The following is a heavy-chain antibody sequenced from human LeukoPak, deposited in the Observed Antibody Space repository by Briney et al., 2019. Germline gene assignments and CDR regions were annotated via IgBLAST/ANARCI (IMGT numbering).Heavy chain of an antibody. D-gene: IGHD6-13*01. J-gene: IGHJ3*02. CDR2: ISAYNGNT. Sequence: GASVKVSCKASGYTFTSYGISWVRQAPGQGLEWMGWISAYNGNTNYAQKLQGRVTMTTDTSTSTAYMELSSLRSEDTAVYYCASIPSSSWYNIEKRGAFDIWGQGTMVTVSS. V-gene: IGHV1-18*01. CDR1: GYTFTSYG. CDR3: ASIPSSSWYNIEKRGAFDI.